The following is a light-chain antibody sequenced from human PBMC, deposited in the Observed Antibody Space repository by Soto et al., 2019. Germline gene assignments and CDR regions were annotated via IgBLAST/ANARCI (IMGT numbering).Light chain of an antibody. CDR3: AAWDDSRYGVV. Sequence: QSVLTRSPSASGTPGQRVIIACSGSSSNIGSNHVNWYRHLPGAAPKLLIFRSDQRPSGVPDRFSGSKSGTTASLAISGLQSGDEADYYCAAWDDSRYGVVFGGGTQLTVL. CDR2: RSD. J-gene: IGLJ2*01. V-gene: IGLV1-44*01. CDR1: SSNIGSNH.